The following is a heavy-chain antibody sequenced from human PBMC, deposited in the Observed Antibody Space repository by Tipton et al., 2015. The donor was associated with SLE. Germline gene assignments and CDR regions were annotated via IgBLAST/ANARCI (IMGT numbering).Heavy chain of an antibody. CDR3: ARAQWLVLEDDAFDI. Sequence: TLSLTCAVYGGSISSSSYYWGWIRQPPGKGLEWIGSIYYSGSTYYNPSLKSRVTISVDTSKNQFSLKLSSVTAADTAVYYCARAQWLVLEDDAFDIWGQGTMVTVSS. CDR1: GGSISSSSYY. CDR2: IYYSGST. J-gene: IGHJ3*02. V-gene: IGHV4-39*07. D-gene: IGHD6-19*01.